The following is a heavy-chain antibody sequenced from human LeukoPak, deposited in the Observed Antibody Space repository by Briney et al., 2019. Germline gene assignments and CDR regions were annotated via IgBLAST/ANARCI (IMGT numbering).Heavy chain of an antibody. Sequence: TPSETLSLTSAVSGGSFSGHYWSWIRRPPGKGLEWIGEINHSGSNNYNPSLKIRVTIVIDTSKNHFSLKLSSVTAADTAVYYCAREVQHYAGSVYDHDAFDIWGQGTMVTVSS. V-gene: IGHV4-34*01. CDR1: GGSFSGHY. J-gene: IGHJ3*02. CDR2: INHSGSN. CDR3: AREVQHYAGSVYDHDAFDI. D-gene: IGHD3-22*01.